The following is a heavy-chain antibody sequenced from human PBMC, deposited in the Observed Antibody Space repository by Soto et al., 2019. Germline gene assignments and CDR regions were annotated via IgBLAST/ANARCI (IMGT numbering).Heavy chain of an antibody. J-gene: IGHJ6*03. CDR3: ARGWLATGGPLSYMNV. Sequence: PGGSLRLSCAASGFTFSSYDMHWVRQAAGKGLEWVSGIGSAGDTYYQGSVKGRFTISRENAKNSLYLQMNSLRAGDTAFFYCARGWLATGGPLSYMNVWGKGTTVTVSS. CDR2: IGSAGDT. D-gene: IGHD6-13*01. CDR1: GFTFSSYD. V-gene: IGHV3-13*01.